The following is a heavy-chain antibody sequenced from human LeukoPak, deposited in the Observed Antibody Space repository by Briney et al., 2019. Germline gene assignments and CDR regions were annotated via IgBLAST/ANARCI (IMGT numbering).Heavy chain of an antibody. D-gene: IGHD6-13*01. CDR1: GFTFSSYW. V-gene: IGHV3-7*01. CDR3: ARGAAAGRGGFYFDY. Sequence: PGGSLRLSCAASGFTFSSYWMHWVRQAPGKGLEWVANIKQDGSEKYYVDSVKGRFTISRDNAKNSLYLQMNSLRAEDTAVYYCARGAAAGRGGFYFDYWGQGTLVTVSS. CDR2: IKQDGSEK. J-gene: IGHJ4*02.